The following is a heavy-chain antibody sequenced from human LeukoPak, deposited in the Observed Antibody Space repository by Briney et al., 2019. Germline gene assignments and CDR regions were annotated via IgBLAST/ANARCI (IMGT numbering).Heavy chain of an antibody. V-gene: IGHV4-4*07. CDR3: PRESNYYGSGSYYNPLDY. CDR2: IYTSGST. D-gene: IGHD3-10*01. Sequence: PSETLSLTCTVSGGSISSYYWSWIRQPAGKGLEWIGRIYTSGSTNYNPSLKSRVTMSVDTSKNQFSLKLSSVTAADTAVYYCPRESNYYGSGSYYNPLDYWGQGTLVTVSS. CDR1: GGSISSYY. J-gene: IGHJ4*02.